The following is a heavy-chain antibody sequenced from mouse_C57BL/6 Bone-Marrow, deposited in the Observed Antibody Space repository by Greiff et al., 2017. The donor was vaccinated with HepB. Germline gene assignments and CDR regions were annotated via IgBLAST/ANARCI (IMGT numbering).Heavy chain of an antibody. CDR1: GFNIKNTY. V-gene: IGHV14-3*01. D-gene: IGHD2-4*01. CDR2: IVPANGNT. CDR3: ALALTSTMITTTGYYYAMDY. J-gene: IGHJ4*01. Sequence: VQLQQSVAELVRPGASVKLSCTASGFNIKNTYMHWVKQRPEQGLEWIGRIVPANGNTKYDPKFQGMATITADTTTNTAYLQRSSLTSEDTAIYYCALALTSTMITTTGYYYAMDYRGQGTSVTVSA.